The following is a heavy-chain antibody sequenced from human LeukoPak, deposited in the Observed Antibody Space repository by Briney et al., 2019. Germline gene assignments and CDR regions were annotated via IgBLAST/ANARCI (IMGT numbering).Heavy chain of an antibody. D-gene: IGHD3-3*01. CDR3: ARDGRVHYDFWSGYYRDEVWFDP. J-gene: IGHJ5*02. CDR2: INPSGGSA. Sequence: ASVKVSCKASGYTFASYYMHWVRQAPGQGLVSMGIINPSGGSASYAQKFQGRVTMTRDTSTSTVYMELSSLRSEDTAVYYCARDGRVHYDFWSGYYRDEVWFDPWGQGTLVTVSS. V-gene: IGHV1-46*03. CDR1: GYTFASYY.